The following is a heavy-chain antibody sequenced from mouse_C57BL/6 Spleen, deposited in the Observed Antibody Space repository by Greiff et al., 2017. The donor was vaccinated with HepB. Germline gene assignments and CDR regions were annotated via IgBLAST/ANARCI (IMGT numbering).Heavy chain of an antibody. CDR2: IDPETGGT. CDR1: GYTFTDYD. Sequence: VQLVESGAELVRPGASVTLSCKASGYTFTDYDMHWVKQTPVHGLEWIGAIDPETGGTAYNQKFKGKAILTADKSSSTAYMELRSLTSEDSAVYYCTRPFYYGSRGDYWGQGTTLTVSS. J-gene: IGHJ2*01. CDR3: TRPFYYGSRGDY. V-gene: IGHV1-15*01. D-gene: IGHD1-1*01.